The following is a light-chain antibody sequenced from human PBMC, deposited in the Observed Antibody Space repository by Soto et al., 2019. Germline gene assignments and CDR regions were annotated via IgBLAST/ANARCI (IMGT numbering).Light chain of an antibody. CDR1: SIYVVCYNY. CDR3: SSYTSSSTS. CDR2: VVS. V-gene: IGLV2-14*01. Sequence: QSVLTQPVSVSGSPGQSIPISCTGTSIYVVCYNYVSWYQQHPGKAPKLMIYVVSNRPSWVSNRFSGSKSGNTASLTISGLQAEDEADYYCSSYTSSSTSFGTGTKVTV. J-gene: IGLJ1*01.